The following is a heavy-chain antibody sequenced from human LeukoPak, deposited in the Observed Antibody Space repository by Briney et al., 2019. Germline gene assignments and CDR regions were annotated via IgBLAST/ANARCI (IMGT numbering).Heavy chain of an antibody. Sequence: GASVKVSCKASGYTFTDHYMHWVRQAPGQGLEWIGWINPNSGGTNYAQKFQGRVTMTRGTSISTAYMELSSLRSDDTAVYYCARPQLPVTAAGPNWFDPWGQGTLVTVSS. CDR2: INPNSGGT. CDR1: GYTFTDHY. J-gene: IGHJ5*02. D-gene: IGHD6-13*01. V-gene: IGHV1-2*02. CDR3: ARPQLPVTAAGPNWFDP.